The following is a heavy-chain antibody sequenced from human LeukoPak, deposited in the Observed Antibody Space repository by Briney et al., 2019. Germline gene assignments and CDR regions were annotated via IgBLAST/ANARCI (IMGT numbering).Heavy chain of an antibody. V-gene: IGHV3-30*02. CDR3: ARNQMGFDY. D-gene: IGHD1-26*01. CDR2: IRYDGSNK. CDR1: GFTFRSYG. J-gene: IGHJ4*02. Sequence: PGGSLRLSCAASGFTFRSYGMHWVRQVPGKGLEWVAFIRYDGSNKYYADSVKGRFTISRDNSNNTLYLQMNSLRPEDTAVYYCARNQMGFDYWGQGTLVTVSS.